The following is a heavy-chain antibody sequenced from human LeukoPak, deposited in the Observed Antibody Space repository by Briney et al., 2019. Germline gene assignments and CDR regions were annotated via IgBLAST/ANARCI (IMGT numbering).Heavy chain of an antibody. CDR1: GFTVSSNY. D-gene: IGHD3-10*01. V-gene: IGHV3-23*01. J-gene: IGHJ4*02. CDR3: ANALTLVRGVIAPLDY. CDR2: ISGSGDST. Sequence: GGSLRLSCAASGFTVSSNYMSWVRQAPGKGLEWVSAISGSGDSTYYADSLKGRFTISRDNSKNTVYLQINSLRAEDTAVYRCANALTLVRGVIAPLDYWGQGTLVTVSS.